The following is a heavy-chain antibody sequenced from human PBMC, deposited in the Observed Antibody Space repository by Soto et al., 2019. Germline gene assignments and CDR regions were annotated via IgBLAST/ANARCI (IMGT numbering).Heavy chain of an antibody. J-gene: IGHJ6*02. Sequence: EVQLVESGGGLVQPGGSLRLSCAASGLSFNIYWMHWVRQVPGKGLVWLARINSDGSHTIYVDSVKGRFTISRDNAKNTVFLQMDSLRDEDTGVYYCAGGMASLDVWGQGTTFTVSS. V-gene: IGHV3-74*01. CDR2: INSDGSHT. CDR1: GLSFNIYW. CDR3: AGGMASLDV.